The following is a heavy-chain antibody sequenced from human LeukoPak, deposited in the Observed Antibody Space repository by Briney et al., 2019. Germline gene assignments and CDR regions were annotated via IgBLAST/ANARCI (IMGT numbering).Heavy chain of an antibody. CDR3: AKDRRGNWNYVGDLDY. CDR2: ISEGGTST. D-gene: IGHD1-7*01. CDR1: GFTFSNYA. Sequence: GGSLRLSCAVSGFTFSNYAMSWVRQAPGKWLEWVSIISEGGTSTYYADSVKGRFTISRDNSKNTLYLQMNSLRAEDTAVYYCAKDRRGNWNYVGDLDYWGQGTLVTVSS. J-gene: IGHJ4*02. V-gene: IGHV3-23*01.